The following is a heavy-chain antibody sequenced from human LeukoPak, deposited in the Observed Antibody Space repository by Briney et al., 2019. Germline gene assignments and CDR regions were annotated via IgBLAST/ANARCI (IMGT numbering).Heavy chain of an antibody. D-gene: IGHD3-10*02. CDR2: IKQDGSEK. CDR1: GFTFSSYC. CDR3: AELGITMIGGV. J-gene: IGHJ6*04. Sequence: GGSLSLPCAAAGFTFSSYCMSWVRQATGKGLEWVANIKQDGSEKYYVDSVKGRFTISRDNAKNSLYLQMNSLRAEDTAVYYCAELGITMIGGVWGKGTTVTISS. V-gene: IGHV3-7*01.